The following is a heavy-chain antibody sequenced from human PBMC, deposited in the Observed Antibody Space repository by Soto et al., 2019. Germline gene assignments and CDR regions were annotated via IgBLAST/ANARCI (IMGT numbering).Heavy chain of an antibody. CDR2: IYHSGST. Sequence: PSETLSLTCAVSGGSISSSNWWSWVRQPPGKGLEWIGEIYHSGSTNYNPSLKSRVTISVDKSKNQFSLKINSVTAADTAVYYCARVRTAYSSSSIDAWGQGTTVTVSS. V-gene: IGHV4-4*02. J-gene: IGHJ6*02. CDR3: ARVRTAYSSSSIDA. CDR1: GGSISSSNW. D-gene: IGHD6-6*01.